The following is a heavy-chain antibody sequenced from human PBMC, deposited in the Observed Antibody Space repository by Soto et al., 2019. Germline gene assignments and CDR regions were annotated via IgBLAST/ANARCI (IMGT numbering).Heavy chain of an antibody. D-gene: IGHD2-2*01. CDR3: AGYCSSTSCYDTFDY. CDR1: GGSISSSNW. CDR2: IYHSGST. V-gene: IGHV4-4*02. J-gene: IGHJ4*02. Sequence: GPKRASETLSLTCAVSGGSISSSNWWSWVRQPPGKGLEWIGEIYHSGSTNYNPSLKSRVTISVDKSKNQFSLKLSSVTAADTAVYYCAGYCSSTSCYDTFDYWGQGTLVTVSS.